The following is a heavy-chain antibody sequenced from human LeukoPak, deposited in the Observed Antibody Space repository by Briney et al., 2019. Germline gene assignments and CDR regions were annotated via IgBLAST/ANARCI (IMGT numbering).Heavy chain of an antibody. CDR3: ARDLKYSSQAGFDY. V-gene: IGHV4-39*07. J-gene: IGHJ4*02. Sequence: SETLSLTCSVSGGSIRDSSYYWALIRQPPGKGLEWIGSIYYSGSTYYNPSLQSRVTMSVDTSRNQFSLKLSSVTAADTAVYYCARDLKYSSQAGFDYWGQGTLVTVSS. CDR2: IYYSGST. CDR1: GGSIRDSSYY. D-gene: IGHD6-6*01.